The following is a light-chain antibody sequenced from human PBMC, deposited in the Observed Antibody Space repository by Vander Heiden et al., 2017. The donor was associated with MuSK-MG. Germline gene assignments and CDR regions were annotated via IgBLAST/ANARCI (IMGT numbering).Light chain of an antibody. CDR2: KDN. Sequence: SSELIQPPSVSVSPGQTARVTCSGDGLANQHAHWYQQRPGQAPRLVIYKDNGRPSGIPERFSDSKSGKTATLTISGVQAEDEADYYCQSADSRRSRVFGGGTRLTVL. V-gene: IGLV3-25*01. CDR3: QSADSRRSRV. CDR1: GLANQH. J-gene: IGLJ3*02.